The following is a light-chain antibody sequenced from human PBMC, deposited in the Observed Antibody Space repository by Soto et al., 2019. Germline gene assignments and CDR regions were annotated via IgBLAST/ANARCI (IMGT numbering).Light chain of an antibody. CDR3: QQYGSSLFT. J-gene: IGKJ3*01. CDR2: GAS. Sequence: EIVLTQSPGTLSLSPGERATLSCRASQSVSSSYLAWYQQKPGQAPRLLIYGASSRATGIPDRFSGSGSGTDCTLTISRLEPEGFAVYYCQQYGSSLFTFGPGTKVDIK. CDR1: QSVSSSY. V-gene: IGKV3-20*01.